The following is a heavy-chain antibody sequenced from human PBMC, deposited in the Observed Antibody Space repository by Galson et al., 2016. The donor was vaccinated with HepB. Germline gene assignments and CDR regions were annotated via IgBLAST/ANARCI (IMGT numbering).Heavy chain of an antibody. Sequence: SLRLSCAPSGFIFTTYAMNWVRQAPGKGLEWISYIDNSGGAIYYTDSVRGRFTISRDNAKNSLYLQMSSLRDEDTAVYYCATGLTTFEHWGQGTLDTVSS. CDR1: GFIFTTYA. CDR2: IDNSGGAI. CDR3: ATGLTTFEH. V-gene: IGHV3-48*02. D-gene: IGHD4-11*01. J-gene: IGHJ4*02.